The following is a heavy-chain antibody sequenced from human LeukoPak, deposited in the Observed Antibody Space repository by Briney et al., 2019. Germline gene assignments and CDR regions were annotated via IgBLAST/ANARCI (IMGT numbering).Heavy chain of an antibody. CDR3: ARDHYYDRSDYYYMDV. J-gene: IGHJ6*03. CDR1: GGSISSYY. Sequence: SETLSLTCTVSGGSISSYYWSWIRQPAGKGLEWIGRIYTSGSTNYNPSLKSRVTMSVDTSKNQFSLKLSSVTAADTAVYYCARDHYYDRSDYYYMDVWGKGTTVTISS. D-gene: IGHD3-22*01. CDR2: IYTSGST. V-gene: IGHV4-4*07.